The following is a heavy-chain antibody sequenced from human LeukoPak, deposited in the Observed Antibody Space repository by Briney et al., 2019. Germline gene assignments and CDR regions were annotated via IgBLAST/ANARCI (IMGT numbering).Heavy chain of an antibody. V-gene: IGHV4-59*08. CDR2: IYYSGST. CDR3: ARGARTGYSLEPFDY. CDR1: GGSMSSYY. J-gene: IGHJ4*02. D-gene: IGHD5-24*01. Sequence: PSETLSLTCTVSGGSMSSYYWSWLRQPPGKGLEWMGYIYYSGSTKYNPSLKSRVTISVDTSKNQFSLKLSSVTAADTAVYYCARGARTGYSLEPFDYWGQGTLVTVSS.